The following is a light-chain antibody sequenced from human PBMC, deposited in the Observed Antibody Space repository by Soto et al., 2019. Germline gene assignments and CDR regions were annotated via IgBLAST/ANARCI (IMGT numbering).Light chain of an antibody. CDR1: QSVSSTY. V-gene: IGKV3-20*01. CDR3: QQYGGSPWT. J-gene: IGKJ1*01. CDR2: AAS. Sequence: EIVLTQSPGTLSLSPGERATLSCRASQSVSSTYLAWYQQKPGQAPRLLIYAASSRATGIPDRFSGSGSGTDFTLTISRLEPEDFALYYCQQYGGSPWTFGQGTKVEIK.